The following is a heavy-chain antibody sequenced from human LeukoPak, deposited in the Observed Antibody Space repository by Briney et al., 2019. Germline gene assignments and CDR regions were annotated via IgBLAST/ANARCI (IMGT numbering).Heavy chain of an antibody. J-gene: IGHJ4*02. V-gene: IGHV5-51*01. CDR1: GYSFTSYW. CDR2: IYPGDSDT. Sequence: GESLKISCKGSGYSFTSYWIGWVRQMPGKGLEWMGIIYPGDSDTRYSPSFQGQVTISADKSISTAYLQWSSLKASDTAMYYCARSIGYCSSTSCYPGSSWPKYYFDYWGQGTLVTVSS. CDR3: ARSIGYCSSTSCYPGSSWPKYYFDY. D-gene: IGHD2-2*01.